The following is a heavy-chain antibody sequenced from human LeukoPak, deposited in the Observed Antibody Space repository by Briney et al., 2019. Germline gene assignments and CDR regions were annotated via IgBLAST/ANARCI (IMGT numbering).Heavy chain of an antibody. CDR1: GYTFTSYY. V-gene: IGHV1-46*01. CDR3: ARDMGSYSSSWYYWFDP. Sequence: GASVKVSCKASGYTFTSYYIHWVRQAPGQGLEWMGIINPSGGSTSYAQRFQGRVTMTRDTSTSTVYMELSSLRSEDTAVYYCARDMGSYSSSWYYWFDPWGQGTLVTVSS. J-gene: IGHJ5*02. D-gene: IGHD6-13*01. CDR2: INPSGGST.